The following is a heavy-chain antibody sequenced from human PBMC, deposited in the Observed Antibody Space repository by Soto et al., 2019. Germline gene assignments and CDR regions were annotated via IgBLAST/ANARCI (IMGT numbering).Heavy chain of an antibody. CDR3: ARLQFYDFWSGSVTMDV. Sequence: SETLSLTCTVSGGSVSSGRYQWSWIRQSPGKGLEWIGYIYYTGTTNYNPTLKSRVTISVDTSKNQFSLKLTSVTAADTALYFCARLQFYDFWSGSVTMDVWGQGTSVTVSS. V-gene: IGHV4-61*01. CDR1: GGSVSSGRYQ. CDR2: IYYTGTT. D-gene: IGHD3-3*01. J-gene: IGHJ6*02.